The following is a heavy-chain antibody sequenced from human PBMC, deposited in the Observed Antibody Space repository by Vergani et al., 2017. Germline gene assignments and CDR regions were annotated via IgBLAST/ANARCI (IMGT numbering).Heavy chain of an antibody. D-gene: IGHD3-3*01. V-gene: IGHV1-24*01. CDR3: ATDRSLRFLAPRMRWFDP. CDR1: GYTLTELS. J-gene: IGHJ5*02. Sequence: QVQLVQSGAEVKKPGASVKVSCTVSGYTLTELSMHWVRQAPGKGLEWMGGFDPEDGETIYAQKFQGRVTMTEDTSTDTAYMELSSLRSEDTAVYYCATDRSLRFLAPRMRWFDPWGQGTLVTVSS. CDR2: FDPEDGET.